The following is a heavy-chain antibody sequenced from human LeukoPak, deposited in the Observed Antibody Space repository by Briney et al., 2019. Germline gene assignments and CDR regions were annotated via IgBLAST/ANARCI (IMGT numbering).Heavy chain of an antibody. CDR2: ISYDGSSK. CDR1: GFTFSTYA. CDR3: ARGPLGGFDY. Sequence: GGSLRLSCAASGFTFSTYAMHWVRQAPGKGLEWVAVISYDGSSKYYADSVKGRFTISRDNSKNTLYLQMNSLRAEDTAVYYCARGPLGGFDYWGQGTLVTVSS. D-gene: IGHD3-16*01. V-gene: IGHV3-30*04. J-gene: IGHJ4*02.